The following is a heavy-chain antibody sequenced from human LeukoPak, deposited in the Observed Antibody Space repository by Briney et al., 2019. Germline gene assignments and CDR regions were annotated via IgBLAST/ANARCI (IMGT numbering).Heavy chain of an antibody. Sequence: GGSLRLSCAAFGFTVSSNYMSWVRQAPGKGLEWVSAISGSGGSTYYADSVKGRFTISRDNSKNTLYLQMNSLRAEDSAVYYCAKLIVVRPYYFDYWGQGTLVTVSS. CDR3: AKLIVVRPYYFDY. D-gene: IGHD2-2*01. CDR2: ISGSGGST. CDR1: GFTVSSNY. V-gene: IGHV3-23*01. J-gene: IGHJ4*02.